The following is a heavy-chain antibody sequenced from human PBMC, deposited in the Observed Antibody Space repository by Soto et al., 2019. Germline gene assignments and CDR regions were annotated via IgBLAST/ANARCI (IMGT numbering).Heavy chain of an antibody. V-gene: IGHV3-30-3*01. CDR1: GFTFSSYA. CDR2: ISYDGSNK. D-gene: IGHD2-15*01. J-gene: IGHJ4*02. Sequence: QVQLVESGGGVVQPGRSLRLSGAASGFTFSSYARHWVRQAPGKGREWVAVISYDGSNKYYADSVKGRFTISRDNSKNTLYLQMNSLRAEDTAVYYCARVPSSSGRAHFDYWGQGTLVTVSS. CDR3: ARVPSSSGRAHFDY.